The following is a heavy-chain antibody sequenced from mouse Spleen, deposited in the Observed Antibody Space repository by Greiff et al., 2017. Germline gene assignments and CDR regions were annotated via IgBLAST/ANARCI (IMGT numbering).Heavy chain of an antibody. CDR1: GYTFTSYW. V-gene: IGHV1-69*01. D-gene: IGHD2-4*01. J-gene: IGHJ3*01. Sequence: QVQLQQPGAELVMPGASVKLSCKASGYTFTSYWMHWVKQRPGQGLEWIGEIDPSDSYTNYNQKFKGKATLTVDKSSSTAYMQLSSLTSEDSAVYYCARTDYDPFAYWGQGTLVTVSA. CDR2: IDPSDSYT. CDR3: ARTDYDPFAY.